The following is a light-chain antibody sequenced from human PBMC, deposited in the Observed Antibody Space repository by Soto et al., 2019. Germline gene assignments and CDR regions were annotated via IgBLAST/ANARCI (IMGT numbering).Light chain of an antibody. V-gene: IGKV1-12*01. Sequence: IQMTQSPSSVSASVGDRVTITCRASQDISTWLAWYQQKPGKAPQLLIFAASTLHRGDPSRFSGRGSGTDFTLIIDSLQPEDFATYYCQQGNTFPPRSFGGGTKVEIK. CDR1: QDISTW. CDR3: QQGNTFPPRS. CDR2: AAS. J-gene: IGKJ4*01.